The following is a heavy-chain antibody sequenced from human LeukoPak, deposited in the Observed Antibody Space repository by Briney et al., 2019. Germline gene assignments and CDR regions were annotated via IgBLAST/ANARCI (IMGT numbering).Heavy chain of an antibody. V-gene: IGHV4-61*01. CDR3: AGDYGDYEGASDI. D-gene: IGHD4-17*01. J-gene: IGHJ3*02. CDR2: IYYSGST. CDR1: GGSISSSSYY. Sequence: SETLSLTCTVSGGSISSSSYYWSWIRQPPGKGLEWIGYIYYSGSTKYNPSLKSRVTISVDTSKNQFSLKLSSVTAADTAVYFCAGDYGDYEGASDIWGQGTMVTVSS.